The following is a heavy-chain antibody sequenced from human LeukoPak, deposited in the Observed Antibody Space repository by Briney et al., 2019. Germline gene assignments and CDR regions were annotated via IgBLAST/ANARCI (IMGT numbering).Heavy chain of an antibody. V-gene: IGHV1-18*01. CDR3: ARLVGGSSLPPRRFDP. CDR1: GYTFTSYG. J-gene: IGHJ5*02. CDR2: ISAYNGNT. Sequence: ASVKVSCKASGYTFTSYGISWVRQAPGQGLEWMGWISAYNGNTNYAQKLQGRVTITADESTSTAYMELSSLRSEDTAVYYCARLVGGSSLPPRRFDPWGQGTLVTVSS. D-gene: IGHD6-13*01.